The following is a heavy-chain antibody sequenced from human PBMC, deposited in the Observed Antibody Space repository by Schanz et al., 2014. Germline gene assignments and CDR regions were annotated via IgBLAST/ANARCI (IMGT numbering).Heavy chain of an antibody. CDR1: EITFSSHS. CDR2: ITYNGGTI. Sequence: EVQLVESGGGVVRPGGSLRLSCAASEITFSSHSFNWVRQAPGKGLEWISYITYNGGTIYYADSVKGRFTMSRDNSKNTLYLQMNSLRAGDAAVYYCARGLIAAAGGAFDYWGQGTLVAVSS. J-gene: IGHJ4*02. D-gene: IGHD6-13*01. V-gene: IGHV3-48*01. CDR3: ARGLIAAAGGAFDY.